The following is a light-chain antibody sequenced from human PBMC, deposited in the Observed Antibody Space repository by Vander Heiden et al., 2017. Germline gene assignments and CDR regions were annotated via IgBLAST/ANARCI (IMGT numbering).Light chain of an antibody. CDR3: SSYTSSSTFYV. CDR1: SSDVGGYNY. V-gene: IGLV2-14*03. J-gene: IGLJ1*01. CDR2: DVS. Sequence: QSALTQPASVSGSPGQSLTISCTGTSSDVGGYNYVSWYQQHPGKAPKLMIYDVSNRPSGVSNRFSGSKSGNTASLTISGLQAEDEADYYCSSYTSSSTFYVFGTGTKVTVL.